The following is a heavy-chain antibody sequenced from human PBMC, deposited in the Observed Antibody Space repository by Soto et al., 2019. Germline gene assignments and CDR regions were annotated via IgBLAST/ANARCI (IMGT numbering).Heavy chain of an antibody. CDR2: INHSGST. J-gene: IGHJ1*01. Sequence: SETLSLTCAVYGGSCSGYYWSWIRQPPGKGLEWIGEINHSGSTNYNPSLKSRVTISVDTSKNQFSLKLSSVTAADTAVYYCARLEKWIAVAGNYFQHWGQGTLVTVSS. CDR3: ARLEKWIAVAGNYFQH. CDR1: GGSCSGYY. V-gene: IGHV4-34*01. D-gene: IGHD6-19*01.